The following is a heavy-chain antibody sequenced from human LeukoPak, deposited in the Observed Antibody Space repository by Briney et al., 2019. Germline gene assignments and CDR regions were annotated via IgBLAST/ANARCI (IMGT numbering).Heavy chain of an antibody. D-gene: IGHD5-18*01. V-gene: IGHV4-4*02. CDR3: AGYSYGTDY. CDR1: GVSITSHPW. CDR2: MYNSGTG. Sequence: SGTLSLTCAVSGVSITSHPWNWVRQPPGKGLEWIGEMYNSGTGTYKPSLRSRVTMFFDESKNHFSLKLSSVTAADTAVYHCAGYSYGTDYWGQGTLVTVSS. J-gene: IGHJ4*02.